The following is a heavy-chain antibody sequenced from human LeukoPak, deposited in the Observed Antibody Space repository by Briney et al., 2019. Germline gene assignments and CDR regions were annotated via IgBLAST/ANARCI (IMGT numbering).Heavy chain of an antibody. CDR1: GFTFSSYS. CDR2: ISSSSSYI. CDR3: ARTDYYDSSGLNWFDP. Sequence: NSGGSLRLSCAASGFTFSSYSMNWVRQAPGKGLEWVSSISSSSSYIYYADSVKGRFTISRDNAKNSLYLQMNSLRAEDTAVYYCARTDYYDSSGLNWFDPWGQGTLVTVSS. V-gene: IGHV3-21*01. J-gene: IGHJ5*02. D-gene: IGHD3-22*01.